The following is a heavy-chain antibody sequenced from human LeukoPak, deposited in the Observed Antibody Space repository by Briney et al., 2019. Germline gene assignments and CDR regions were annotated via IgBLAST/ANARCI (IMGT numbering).Heavy chain of an antibody. CDR1: GGSISSGGYY. CDR3: AKSYSSGWYATLFDY. Sequence: SETLSLTCTVSGGSISSGGYYWSWIRQPPGKGLEWIGYIFYTGSTNYNPSLKSRVTISVDTSNNQFSLKLTSVTAADTAVYYCAKSYSSGWYATLFDYWGQGTLVTVSS. V-gene: IGHV4-61*08. CDR2: IFYTGST. J-gene: IGHJ4*02. D-gene: IGHD6-19*01.